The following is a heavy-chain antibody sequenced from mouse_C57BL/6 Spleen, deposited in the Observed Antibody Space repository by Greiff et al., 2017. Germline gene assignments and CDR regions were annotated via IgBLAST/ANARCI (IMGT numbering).Heavy chain of an antibody. CDR1: GYSFTDYN. CDR2: IDPSYGTT. J-gene: IGHJ3*01. V-gene: IGHV1-39*01. Sequence: VQLQQSGPELVKPGASVKISCKASGYSFTDYNMNWVKQSTGKSLEWIGVIDPSYGTTSYNQKFKGKATLTVDQSSSTAYMQLNSLTSEDSAVYYCAKGENDTNDLGFEYWGQGTLGTGSA. D-gene: IGHD2-10*02. CDR3: AKGENDTNDLGFEY.